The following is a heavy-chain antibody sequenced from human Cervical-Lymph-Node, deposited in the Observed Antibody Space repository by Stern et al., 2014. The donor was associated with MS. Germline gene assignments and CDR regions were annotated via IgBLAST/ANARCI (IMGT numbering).Heavy chain of an antibody. CDR3: VREDGDFDY. J-gene: IGHJ4*02. Sequence: VQLVESGGGLVQPGGSLRLSCAASGFTFTIYTMDWVRQAPGQGLEWISYISSDGSTIYYADSVKGRFTISRDNAKNSLYLQMNSLRDEDTAVYYCVREDGDFDYWGQGTLVTVSS. D-gene: IGHD2-8*01. CDR1: GFTFTIYT. CDR2: ISSDGSTI. V-gene: IGHV3-48*02.